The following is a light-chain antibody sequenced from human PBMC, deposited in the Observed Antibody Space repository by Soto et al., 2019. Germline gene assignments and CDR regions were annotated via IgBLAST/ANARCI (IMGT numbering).Light chain of an antibody. J-gene: IGLJ1*01. CDR2: DVS. CDR3: SSYTSSSTLYV. Sequence: QSVLHHFSSLSGFAGQSITLTCPENSSDVGGYNYVSWYQQHPGKAPKLIIYDVSNRPSGVSNRFSGSKSGNTASVTISGLQAEDEAAYYCSSYTSSSTLYVFGTGTKVNVL. CDR1: SSDVGGYNY. V-gene: IGLV2-14*01.